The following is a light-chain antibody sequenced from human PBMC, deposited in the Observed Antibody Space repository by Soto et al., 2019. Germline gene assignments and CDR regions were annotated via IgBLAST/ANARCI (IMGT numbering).Light chain of an antibody. CDR3: QQLNSYMYT. Sequence: DIQLTQSPSFLSASVGDRVTITCRASQGISSYLAWYQQKPGKAPKLLIYAASTLQSGVPSRFSGSGSGTEFHLTISSLQPEDFATYYCQQLNSYMYTFGQGTKLEIK. CDR1: QGISSY. J-gene: IGKJ2*01. CDR2: AAS. V-gene: IGKV1-9*01.